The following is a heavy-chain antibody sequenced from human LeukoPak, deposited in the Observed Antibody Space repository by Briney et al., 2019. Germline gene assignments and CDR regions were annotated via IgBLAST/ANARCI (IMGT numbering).Heavy chain of an antibody. J-gene: IGHJ4*02. CDR3: AKEFDY. CDR2: ISWNSGSI. V-gene: IGHV3-9*01. Sequence: GGSLRLSCAASGFTFDDYAMHWVRQAPGKGLEWVSGISWNSGSIGYADSVKGRFTISRDNAKNSLYLQMNSLRAEDTALYYCAKEFDYWGQGTLVTVSS. CDR1: GFTFDDYA.